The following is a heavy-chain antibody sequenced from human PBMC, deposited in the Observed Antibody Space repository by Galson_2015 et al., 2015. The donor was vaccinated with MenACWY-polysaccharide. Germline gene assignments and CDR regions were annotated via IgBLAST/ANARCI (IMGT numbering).Heavy chain of an antibody. CDR3: ARRSLGNWYFDL. V-gene: IGHV4-4*07. CDR2: IHASGST. D-gene: IGHD7-27*01. Sequence: SETLSLTCSVSDGSTASNYWSWIRQTAGKGLEWIGRIHASGSTTYNPSFRGRVTMSVDMSKKQISLSLTSVTAADTAVYYCARRSLGNWYFDLWGRGTLVTVSS. J-gene: IGHJ2*01. CDR1: DGSTASNY.